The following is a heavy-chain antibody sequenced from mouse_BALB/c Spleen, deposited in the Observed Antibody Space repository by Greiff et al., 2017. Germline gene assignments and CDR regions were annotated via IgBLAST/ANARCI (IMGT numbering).Heavy chain of an antibody. V-gene: IGHV2-6-4*01. CDR2: IWGGGST. J-gene: IGHJ4*01. CDR3: ARNSHPSGYAMDY. Sequence: VKVVESGPGLVAPSQSLSITCTVSGFSLSRYSVHWVRQPPGKGLEWLGMIWGGGSTDYNSALKSRLSISKDNSKSQVFLKMNSLQTDDTAMYYCARNSHPSGYAMDYWGQGTSVTVSS. CDR1: GFSLSRYS.